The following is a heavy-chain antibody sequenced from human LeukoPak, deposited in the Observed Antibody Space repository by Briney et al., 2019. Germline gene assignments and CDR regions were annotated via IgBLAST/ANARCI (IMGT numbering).Heavy chain of an antibody. V-gene: IGHV1-69*04. J-gene: IGHJ6*02. CDR3: ARELRPPYYYYGMDV. CDR2: IIPILGIA. Sequence: SVKVSCKASGGTFSSYAISWVRQAPGQGLEWMGRIIPILGIANYAQKFQGRVTITADKSTSTAYMELSSLRSEDTAVYHCARELRPPYYYYGMDVWGQGTTVTVSS. D-gene: IGHD5-12*01. CDR1: GGTFSSYA.